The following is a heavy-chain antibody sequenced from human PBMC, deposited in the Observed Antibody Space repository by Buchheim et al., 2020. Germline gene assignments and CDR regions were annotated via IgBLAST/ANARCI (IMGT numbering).Heavy chain of an antibody. CDR2: VYYTGRA. J-gene: IGHJ4*02. V-gene: IGHV4-31*03. CDR1: GVSINTGTFY. D-gene: IGHD4-17*01. Sequence: QVQLQESGPGLVKPSQTLSLTCTVSGVSINTGTFYWSWIRQHPGKGLEWIGYVYYTGRAYSNPSLQRRVSMSVDTSQNQFSLNLASVTAADTAVYYCARDRGAHDFGPIDYWGQGAL. CDR3: ARDRGAHDFGPIDY.